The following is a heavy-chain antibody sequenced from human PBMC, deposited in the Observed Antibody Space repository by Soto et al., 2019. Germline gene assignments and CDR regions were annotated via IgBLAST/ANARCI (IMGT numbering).Heavy chain of an antibody. CDR1: GGSISSGDYY. V-gene: IGHV4-30-4*01. J-gene: IGHJ4*02. D-gene: IGHD6-13*01. CDR3: ARDSAAAGTDY. CDR2: IYCSGST. Sequence: SETLSLTCTVSGGSISSGDYYWSWIRQPPGKGLEWIGYIYCSGSTYYNPSLKSRVTISVDTSKNQFSLKLSSVTAADTAVYYCARDSAAAGTDYWGQGTLVTVSS.